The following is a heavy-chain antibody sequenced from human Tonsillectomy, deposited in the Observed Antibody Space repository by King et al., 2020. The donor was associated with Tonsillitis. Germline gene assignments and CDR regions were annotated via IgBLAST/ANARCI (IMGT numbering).Heavy chain of an antibody. D-gene: IGHD6-19*01. Sequence: VQLVESGAEVKKPGSSVKVSCKASGGTFSSFAISWVRQAPGQGREWRGRIIPILGIANYTQKFQGRVTITADKSTSTAYMELSSLRYDDTAAYYCARGGFGVAGSAAFDIWGQGTMVTVSS. J-gene: IGHJ3*02. CDR3: ARGGFGVAGSAAFDI. V-gene: IGHV1-69*09. CDR2: IIPILGIA. CDR1: GGTFSSFA.